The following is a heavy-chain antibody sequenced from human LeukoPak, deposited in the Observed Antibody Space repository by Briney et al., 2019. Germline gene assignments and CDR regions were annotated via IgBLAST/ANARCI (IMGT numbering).Heavy chain of an antibody. CDR2: IYSGST. J-gene: IGHJ4*02. D-gene: IGHD6-19*01. V-gene: IGHV4-59*01. CDR3: AREGSGWDPFDY. Sequence: WIGYIYSGSTNYHPSLKSRLTISVDTSKNQFSLKLSSVTAADTAVYYCAREGSGWDPFDYWGQGTLVTVSS.